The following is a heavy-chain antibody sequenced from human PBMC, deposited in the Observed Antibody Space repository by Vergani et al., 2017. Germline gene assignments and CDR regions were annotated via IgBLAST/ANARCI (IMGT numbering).Heavy chain of an antibody. D-gene: IGHD6-13*01. CDR1: GFTFSDYY. V-gene: IGHV3-11*06. J-gene: IGHJ5*02. CDR3: ARGISSSWEKTYYNWFDP. Sequence: QVQLVESGGGLVKPGGSLRLSCAASGFTFSDYYMSWIRQAPGKGLEWVSYISSSSSYTNYADSVKGRFTISRDNAKNSLYLQMNSLRAEDTAVYYCARGISSSWEKTYYNWFDPWGQGTLVTVSS. CDR2: ISSSSSYT.